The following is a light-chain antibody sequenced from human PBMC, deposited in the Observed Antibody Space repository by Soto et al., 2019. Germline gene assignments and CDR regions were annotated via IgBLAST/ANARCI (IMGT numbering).Light chain of an antibody. Sequence: QSVLTQPPSVSGAPGQRVTISYTGSSSNIGAGYDVHWYQQLPGTAPKLLIYANINRPAGVPDRFSGSKSGTSASLAITGLQAEDEADYYCQSYDSSPSGYVFGTGTKVTVL. CDR1: SSNIGAGYD. CDR2: ANI. CDR3: QSYDSSPSGYV. J-gene: IGLJ1*01. V-gene: IGLV1-40*01.